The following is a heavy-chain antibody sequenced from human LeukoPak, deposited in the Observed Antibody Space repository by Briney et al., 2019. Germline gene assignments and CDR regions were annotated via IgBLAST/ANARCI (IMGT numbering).Heavy chain of an antibody. D-gene: IGHD6-13*01. Sequence: GRSPRLSCAASGFTFCSYGMRCVRQAPGKGLECVAVISYDGSNKYYAHSVKVRFTISRDNSKNTLYLQMNSMRAEDTAVYYCAKGPGYSSSWYHSLDYWGQGTLVTVSS. CDR3: AKGPGYSSSWYHSLDY. J-gene: IGHJ4*02. CDR2: ISYDGSNK. CDR1: GFTFCSYG. V-gene: IGHV3-30*18.